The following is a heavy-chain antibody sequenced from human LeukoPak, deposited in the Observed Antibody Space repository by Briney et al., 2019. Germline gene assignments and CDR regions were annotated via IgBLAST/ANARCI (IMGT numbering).Heavy chain of an antibody. V-gene: IGHV3-23*01. Sequence: GGSLRLSCAASGFTFSSYAMSWVRQAPGKGLEWVSGVSGSGGSTSYADSVKGRFTISRDNSKNSLYLQMNSLRAEDTAVYYCARLWGRGYCSSTSCHHYYYYYGMDVWGQGTTVTVSS. CDR2: VSGSGGST. D-gene: IGHD2-2*01. CDR1: GFTFSSYA. J-gene: IGHJ6*02. CDR3: ARLWGRGYCSSTSCHHYYYYYGMDV.